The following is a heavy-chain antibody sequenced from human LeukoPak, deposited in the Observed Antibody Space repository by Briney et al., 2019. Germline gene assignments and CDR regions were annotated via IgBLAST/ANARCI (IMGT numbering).Heavy chain of an antibody. D-gene: IGHD3-22*01. CDR1: GFTFSSYA. CDR3: VRETYYYDSSGYFGGRVDAFDI. CDR2: ISYDGSNK. Sequence: PGRSLRLSCAASGFTFSSYAMHWVRQAPGKGLEWVAVISYDGSNKYYADSVKGRFTISRDNSKNTLYLQMNSLRAEDTAVYYCVRETYYYDSSGYFGGRVDAFDIWGQGTMVTVSS. J-gene: IGHJ3*02. V-gene: IGHV3-30-3*01.